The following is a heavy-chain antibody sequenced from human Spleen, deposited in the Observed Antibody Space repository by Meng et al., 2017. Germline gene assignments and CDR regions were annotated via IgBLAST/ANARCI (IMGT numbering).Heavy chain of an antibody. CDR1: GGSFSGYY. D-gene: IGHD2-21*02. CDR2: INNSGST. CDR3: ARVAYRWGGDCSYFDY. V-gene: IGHV4-34*01. J-gene: IGHJ4*02. Sequence: QVQLQQWGAGLLKPSETLALTCAVYGGSFSGYYWCWSRQPPGKGLEWIWEINNSGSTNYNPSLKIRVTISVDTSKNQFSLKLSSVTAADTAVYYCARVAYRWGGDCSYFDYWGQGTLVTVSS.